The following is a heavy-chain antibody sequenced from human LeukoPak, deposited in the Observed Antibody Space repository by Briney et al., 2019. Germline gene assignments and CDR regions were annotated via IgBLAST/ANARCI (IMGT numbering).Heavy chain of an antibody. D-gene: IGHD3-22*01. CDR3: ARGETIYDSSGYYYVRPCDY. V-gene: IGHV4-61*02. J-gene: IGHJ4*02. Sequence: SETLSLTCTVSGGSISSRSYYWGWIRQPPGKGLEWIVRIYTSGSTNYNPSLKSRVTISVDTSKNQFSLKLSSVTAADTAVYYCARGETIYDSSGYYYVRPCDYWGQGTLVTVSS. CDR1: GGSISSRSYY. CDR2: IYTSGST.